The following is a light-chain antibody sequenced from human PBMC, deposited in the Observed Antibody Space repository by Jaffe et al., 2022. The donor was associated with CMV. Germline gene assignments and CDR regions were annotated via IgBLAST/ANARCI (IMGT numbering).Light chain of an antibody. CDR2: GNT. V-gene: IGLV1-40*01. Sequence: HSVLTQPPSVSGAPGQRVTISCTGSSSNIGAGYDVHWYQHLPGTAPKLLIYGNTNRPSGVPDRFSGSKSGTSAPLAITGLQAEDEADYYCQSYDSSLSSVVFGGGTKLTVL. CDR1: SSNIGAGYD. CDR3: QSYDSSLSSVV. J-gene: IGLJ2*01.